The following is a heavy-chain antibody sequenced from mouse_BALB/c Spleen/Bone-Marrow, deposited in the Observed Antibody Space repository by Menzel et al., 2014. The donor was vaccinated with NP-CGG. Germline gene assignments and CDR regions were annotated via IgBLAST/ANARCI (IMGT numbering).Heavy chain of an antibody. Sequence: EVKLVESGGGLVQPGGSLKLSCVASGFTFSSYGMSWVRQTPDKRLEVVATINNNGGSTYYPDSVKGQFTISRDNAKNTLYLQMSSLKSEDTAMYYCARVYGWYFDVWGAGTTVTVSS. CDR2: INNNGGST. V-gene: IGHV5-6-3*01. CDR3: ARVYGWYFDV. CDR1: GFTFSSYG. J-gene: IGHJ1*01. D-gene: IGHD1-1*01.